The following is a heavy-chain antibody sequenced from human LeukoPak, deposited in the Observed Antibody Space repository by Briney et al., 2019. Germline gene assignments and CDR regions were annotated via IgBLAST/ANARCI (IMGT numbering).Heavy chain of an antibody. CDR2: IKVDGTEK. V-gene: IGHV3-7*04. J-gene: IGHJ4*02. D-gene: IGHD2-15*01. CDR1: GFSFSAFW. CDR3: AKDGRSARLGYYFDY. Sequence: GGSLRLSCAASGFSFSAFWMSWVRQAPGKGLEWVANIKVDGTEKYYVDSVKGRFTISRDNFKNTLYLHMSSLRAEDTALYYCAKDGRSARLGYYFDYWGQGTLVTVSS.